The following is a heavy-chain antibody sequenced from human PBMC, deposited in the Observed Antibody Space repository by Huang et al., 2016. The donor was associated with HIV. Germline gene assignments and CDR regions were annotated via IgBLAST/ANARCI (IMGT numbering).Heavy chain of an antibody. CDR1: GFTLDDYG. D-gene: IGHD3-3*01. V-gene: IGHV3-20*04. Sequence: EVILVESGGGVVRPGGSLRLSCAISGFTLDDYGMGWVRQAPGEGLEWVSCIHWKGESAIYADSVKGRFTVSKDNANNSLFLQMNSLRAEDTALYYCARGYNFWSGYYTDKYYMDVWGKGTTVVVSS. J-gene: IGHJ6*03. CDR2: IHWKGESA. CDR3: ARGYNFWSGYYTDKYYMDV.